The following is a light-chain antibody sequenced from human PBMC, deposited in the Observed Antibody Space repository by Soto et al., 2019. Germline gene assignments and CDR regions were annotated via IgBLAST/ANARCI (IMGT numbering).Light chain of an antibody. V-gene: IGLV2-14*01. CDR1: SSDVGAYNY. J-gene: IGLJ1*01. Sequence: QSALTQPASVSGSPGQSITISCSGTSSDVGAYNYVSWYQQYPGKAPKLMIYHVTDRPSGVSNRFSGSKSGNTASLTISGLQAEDEADYYCCSYTTSNTFVFGTGTKLTVL. CDR2: HVT. CDR3: CSYTTSNTFV.